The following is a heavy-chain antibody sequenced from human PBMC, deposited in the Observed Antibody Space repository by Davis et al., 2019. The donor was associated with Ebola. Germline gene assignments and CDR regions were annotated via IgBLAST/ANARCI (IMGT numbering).Heavy chain of an antibody. Sequence: PSETLSLTCTVSGGSISRGGYYWSWIRQHPGKGLEWIGYIYYSGSTYYNPSLKSRVTISVDTSKNQFSLKLSSVTAADTAVYYCARGQPGGGFDPWGQGTLVTVSS. J-gene: IGHJ5*02. D-gene: IGHD3-16*01. CDR1: GGSISRGGYY. V-gene: IGHV4-31*03. CDR3: ARGQPGGGFDP. CDR2: IYYSGST.